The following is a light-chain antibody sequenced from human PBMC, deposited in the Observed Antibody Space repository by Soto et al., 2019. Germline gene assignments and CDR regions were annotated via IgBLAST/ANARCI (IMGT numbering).Light chain of an antibody. CDR2: GAS. Sequence: EIVLTQSPGTLSLSPGERATLSCRASQSLTSSYLAWYQQKPGQAPRLLIYGASSRATGIPDRFSGSGSGTDVTLTISRLEPEDFAVYYCQQYESSTPSYTFGQGTKLEIK. J-gene: IGKJ2*01. CDR1: QSLTSSY. V-gene: IGKV3-20*01. CDR3: QQYESSTPSYT.